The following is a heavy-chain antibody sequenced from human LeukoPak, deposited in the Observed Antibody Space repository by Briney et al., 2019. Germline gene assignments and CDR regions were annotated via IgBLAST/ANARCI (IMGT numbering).Heavy chain of an antibody. CDR1: GFTFSSYA. CDR3: AKDRRGGSYYAATLDI. Sequence: GGSLRLSCAASGFTFSSYAMSWVRQARGKWLEWVSRISDSGDITYYADSVKGRFTISRDNSKNTLYVQMNSLRVEDTAVYFCAKDRRGGSYYAATLDIWGPGTMVTVSS. V-gene: IGHV3-23*01. J-gene: IGHJ3*02. D-gene: IGHD1-26*01. CDR2: ISDSGDIT.